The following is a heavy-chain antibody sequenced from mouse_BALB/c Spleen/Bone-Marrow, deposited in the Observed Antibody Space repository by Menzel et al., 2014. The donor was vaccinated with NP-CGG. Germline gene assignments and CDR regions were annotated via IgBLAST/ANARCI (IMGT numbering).Heavy chain of an antibody. CDR1: GFTFTDYY. D-gene: IGHD2-1*01. V-gene: IGHV7-3*02. J-gene: IGHJ1*01. CDR3: ARDINDNYNWYFDA. Sequence: EVQLQESGGGLVQPGGSLRLSCATSGFTFTDYYMSWVRQPPGKALEWLGFIRNKANGYTTEYSASVKGRFTISRDNSQSILYLQMNTLRAEDSATYFCARDINDNYNWYFDAWGAGTTVTVSS. CDR2: IRNKANGYTT.